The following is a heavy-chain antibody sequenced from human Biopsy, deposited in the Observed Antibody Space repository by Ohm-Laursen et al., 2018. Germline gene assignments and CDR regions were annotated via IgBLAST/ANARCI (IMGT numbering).Heavy chain of an antibody. J-gene: IGHJ2*01. CDR1: GFTFGHYA. Sequence: SLGLSCAASGFTFGHYAMHWVRQAPGKGLEWISLIWYDGTNEDYADSVKGRFTISRDNSKNTLYLQINTLTLEDTAFYYCARGLSSGWYGYFDVWGRGTLVTVSS. CDR3: ARGLSSGWYGYFDV. V-gene: IGHV3-33*01. CDR2: IWYDGTNE. D-gene: IGHD6-19*01.